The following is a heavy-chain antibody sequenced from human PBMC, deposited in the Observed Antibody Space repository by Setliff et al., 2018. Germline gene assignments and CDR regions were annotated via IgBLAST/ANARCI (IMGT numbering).Heavy chain of an antibody. J-gene: IGHJ4*02. CDR1: GGSISRSSYY. CDR3: AREGLTIFGVVIRRNYFDY. Sequence: SETLSLTCTVSGGSISRSSYYWGWIRQPPGKGLEWIGRIYHSRSTNDIPSLKSRVNISVDKSKNQFSLKLSCVTAADTAVYYCAREGLTIFGVVIRRNYFDYWGQGTLVTVSS. CDR2: IYHSRST. V-gene: IGHV4-39*07. D-gene: IGHD3-3*01.